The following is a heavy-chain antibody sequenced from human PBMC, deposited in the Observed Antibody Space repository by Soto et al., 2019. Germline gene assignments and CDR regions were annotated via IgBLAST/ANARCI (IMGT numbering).Heavy chain of an antibody. CDR3: ARTMYCTAGSCYFGGFDF. CDR1: GGSVSSSSYY. D-gene: IGHD2-15*01. V-gene: IGHV4-61*03. CDR2: IYYTGST. Sequence: PSETLSLTCTVSGGSVSSSSYYWSWIRQPPGKGLEWIAYIYYTGSTNYNPSLRSRVTISLDTSKNHFSLELSSVTAADTAVYYCARTMYCTAGSCYFGGFDFWGQGTPVTVSS. J-gene: IGHJ4*02.